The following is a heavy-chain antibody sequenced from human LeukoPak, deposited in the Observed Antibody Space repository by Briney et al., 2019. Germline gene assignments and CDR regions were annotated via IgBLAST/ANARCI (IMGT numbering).Heavy chain of an antibody. CDR2: ISGSGGSA. Sequence: PGGSLRLSCAASGFTFSSYAMTWVRQAPGKGLEWVSAISGSGGSAYYADSVKGRFTISRDNSKNTLYLQMNSPRAEDTAVYYCAKADIVVVPAATLDYWGQGTLVTVSS. D-gene: IGHD2-2*01. J-gene: IGHJ4*02. CDR3: AKADIVVVPAATLDY. CDR1: GFTFSSYA. V-gene: IGHV3-23*01.